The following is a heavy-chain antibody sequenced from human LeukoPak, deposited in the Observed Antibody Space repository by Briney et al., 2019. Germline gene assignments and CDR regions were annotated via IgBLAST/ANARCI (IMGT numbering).Heavy chain of an antibody. CDR3: ARAERITMIVVVHDAFDI. CDR1: GYTFTGYY. J-gene: IGHJ3*02. V-gene: IGHV1-2*02. Sequence: GASVKVSCKASGYTFTGYYMHWVRQAPGQGLEWMGWINPNSGGTNYAQKFQGRVTMTRDTSISTAYMELSRLRSDDTAVYYCARAERITMIVVVHDAFDIWGQGTMVTVSS. D-gene: IGHD3-22*01. CDR2: INPNSGGT.